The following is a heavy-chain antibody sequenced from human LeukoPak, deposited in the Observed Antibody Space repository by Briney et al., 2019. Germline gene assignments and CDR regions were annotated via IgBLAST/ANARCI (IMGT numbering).Heavy chain of an antibody. Sequence: SETLSLTCAVYGGSFSGYYWSWIRQPPGKGLEWIGEINHSGSTNYNPSLKSRVTISVDTSKNQFSLKLSSVTAADTAVYYCARQARHYYGSGSYYNYWGQGTLVTVSS. CDR3: ARQARHYYGSGSYYNY. CDR1: GGSFSGYY. D-gene: IGHD3-10*01. V-gene: IGHV4-34*01. CDR2: INHSGST. J-gene: IGHJ4*02.